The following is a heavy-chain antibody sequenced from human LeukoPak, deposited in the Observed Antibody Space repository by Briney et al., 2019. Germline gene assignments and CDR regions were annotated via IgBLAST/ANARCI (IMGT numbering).Heavy chain of an antibody. CDR1: GFTFSDYG. J-gene: IGHJ2*01. V-gene: IGHV3-30*03. D-gene: IGHD4-11*01. CDR3: AREHSHSNWFFDL. CDR2: VAKDGGHK. Sequence: GGSLRLSCVASGFTFSDYGIPWVRQAPGKGLEWVAVVAKDGGHKVYSDSVKGRLSISRDNSKNTAFLQMDSLRTEDAAVYFCAREHSHSNWFFDLWGPGTPVTVSS.